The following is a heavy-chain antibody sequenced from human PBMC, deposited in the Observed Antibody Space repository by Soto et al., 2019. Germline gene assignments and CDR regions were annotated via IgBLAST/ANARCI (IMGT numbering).Heavy chain of an antibody. Sequence: EVQLVESGGGLVQPGRSLRLSCAASGFTFDDYAMHWVQQAPGKGLEWVSGISGSGGSTYYADSVKGRFTISRDNSKNTLYLQMNSLRAEDTAVYYCAKLSGWYNGMDVWGQGTTVTVSS. CDR1: GFTFDDYA. CDR2: ISGSGGST. V-gene: IGHV3-23*04. D-gene: IGHD6-19*01. J-gene: IGHJ6*02. CDR3: AKLSGWYNGMDV.